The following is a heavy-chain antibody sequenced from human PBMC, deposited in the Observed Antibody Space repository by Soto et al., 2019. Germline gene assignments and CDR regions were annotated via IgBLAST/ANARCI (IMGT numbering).Heavy chain of an antibody. CDR3: ARAVHAMIQGVRFRVDQ. J-gene: IGHJ4*02. Sequence: QVQLVQSGAEMKEPGASVKISCESFGYTFTAYYIHWVRQAPGHGLEGMGWINPNGGVAKYAQKFHGRVTMTRDTSINTAYMELTGLTSDDTAVYYCARAVHAMIQGVRFRVDQWGQGTLVTVSS. D-gene: IGHD3-10*01. CDR2: INPNGGVA. CDR1: GYTFTAYY. V-gene: IGHV1-2*02.